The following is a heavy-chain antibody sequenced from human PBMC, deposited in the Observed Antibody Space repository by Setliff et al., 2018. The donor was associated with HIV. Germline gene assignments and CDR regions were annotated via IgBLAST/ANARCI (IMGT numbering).Heavy chain of an antibody. CDR3: AKDREYGSGRTDYYYYYGMDV. J-gene: IGHJ6*02. Sequence: LRLSCAASGFGFGTYGMQWVRQAPGKGLEWVASISFDGNDKYYTDSVKGRFTISRDDSKNTLYLQMNSLRAEDTAVYYCAKDREYGSGRTDYYYYYGMDVWGQGTTVTVSS. V-gene: IGHV3-30*18. D-gene: IGHD3-10*01. CDR1: GFGFGTYG. CDR2: ISFDGNDK.